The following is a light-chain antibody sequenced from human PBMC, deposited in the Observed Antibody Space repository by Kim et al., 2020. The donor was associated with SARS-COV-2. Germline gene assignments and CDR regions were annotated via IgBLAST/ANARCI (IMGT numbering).Light chain of an antibody. CDR2: GAS. Sequence: DIQMTQSPSSLSASVGDSVTITCRASQAISTHLAWYQQKVGKVPQLLIYGASTLQPGVPSRFSSSGSGTEFTLTINNLQPEDIATYYCQKSYSAPFTFGQGTKVEI. CDR3: QKSYSAPFT. CDR1: QAISTH. J-gene: IGKJ2*01. V-gene: IGKV1-27*01.